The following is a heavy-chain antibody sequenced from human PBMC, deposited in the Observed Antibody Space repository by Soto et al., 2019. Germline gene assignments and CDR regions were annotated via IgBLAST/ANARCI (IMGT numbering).Heavy chain of an antibody. Sequence: EVQLVESGGGLVKPGGSLRLSCAASGFTFSSYSMNWVRQAPGKGLEWVSSISSSSSYIYYADSVTGRFTISRDNAKNSLYLQMNSLRAEDTAVYYCARARGAVTTLFDYWGQGTLVTVSS. CDR1: GFTFSSYS. D-gene: IGHD4-17*01. CDR2: ISSSSSYI. CDR3: ARARGAVTTLFDY. J-gene: IGHJ4*02. V-gene: IGHV3-21*01.